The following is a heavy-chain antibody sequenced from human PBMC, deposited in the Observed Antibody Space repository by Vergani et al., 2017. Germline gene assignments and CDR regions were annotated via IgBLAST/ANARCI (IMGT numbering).Heavy chain of an antibody. CDR2: ISSSSSYI. Sequence: EMQLVESGGGLVKPGGSLRLSCAASGFTFSSYAMSWVRQAPGKGLEWVSSISSSSSYIYYADSVKGRFTISRDNAKNSLYLQMNSLRAEDTAVYYCARDLTIFGVVILHDAFDIWGQGTMVTVSS. J-gene: IGHJ3*02. V-gene: IGHV3-21*01. D-gene: IGHD3-3*01. CDR1: GFTFSSYA. CDR3: ARDLTIFGVVILHDAFDI.